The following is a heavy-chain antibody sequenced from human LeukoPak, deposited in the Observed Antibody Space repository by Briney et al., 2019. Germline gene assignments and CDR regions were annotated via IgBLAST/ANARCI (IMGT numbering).Heavy chain of an antibody. D-gene: IGHD3-10*01. J-gene: IGHJ3*02. CDR3: ARTLSLVGAFDI. CDR2: IYYSGST. V-gene: IGHV4-59*08. CDR1: GGSNSSYY. Sequence: SETLSLTCTVSGGSNSSYYWSWIRQPPGKGLEWIGYIYYSGSTNYNPSLKSRVTISVDTSKNQFSLKLSSVTAADTAVYYCARTLSLVGAFDIWGQGTMVTVSS.